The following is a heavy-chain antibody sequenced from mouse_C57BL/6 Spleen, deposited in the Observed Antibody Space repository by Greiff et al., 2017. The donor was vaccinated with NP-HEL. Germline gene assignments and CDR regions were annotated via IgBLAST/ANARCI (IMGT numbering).Heavy chain of an antibody. CDR1: GYTFTSYW. V-gene: IGHV1-69*01. D-gene: IGHD1-2*01. Sequence: QVQLQQPGAELVMPGASVKLSCKASGYTFTSYWMHWVKQRPGQGLEWIGEIDPSDSYTNYNQKFKGKSTLTVDKSSSTAYMQLSSLTSKDSAVYYCARSITTGAWFAYWGQGTLVTVSA. CDR3: ARSITTGAWFAY. J-gene: IGHJ3*01. CDR2: IDPSDSYT.